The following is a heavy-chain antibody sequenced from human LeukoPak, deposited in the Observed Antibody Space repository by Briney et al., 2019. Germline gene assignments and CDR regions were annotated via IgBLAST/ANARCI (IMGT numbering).Heavy chain of an antibody. CDR2: IGASGEST. J-gene: IGHJ3*01. V-gene: IGHV3-23*01. CDR1: GFSISNYG. Sequence: GGSLRLSCTGSGFSISNYGMNWVRQAPGKGLEWVSLIGASGESTYYADSVKGRFTISRDNSKNTLSLQMNSLRVEDTAMYFCAKDIQLSTWGLGTMVTVSS. CDR3: AKDIQLST. D-gene: IGHD5-24*01.